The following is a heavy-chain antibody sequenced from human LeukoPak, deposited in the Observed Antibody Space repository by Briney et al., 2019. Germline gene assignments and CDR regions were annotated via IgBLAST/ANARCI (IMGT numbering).Heavy chain of an antibody. J-gene: IGHJ4*02. V-gene: IGHV4-39*01. CDR3: ARSTMTTVNY. Sequence: PSETLSLTCTVSGDSINRNNYYWGWIRQPPGKGLEWIGSIYDSGSTYYNPSLKSRVTISVDTSKNQFSLRLSSVTAADTAVYYCARSTMTTVNYWGQGTLVTVSS. CDR1: GDSINRNNYY. D-gene: IGHD4-17*01. CDR2: IYDSGST.